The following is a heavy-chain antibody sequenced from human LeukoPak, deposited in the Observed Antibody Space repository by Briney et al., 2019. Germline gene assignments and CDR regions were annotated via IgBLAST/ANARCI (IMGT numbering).Heavy chain of an antibody. D-gene: IGHD6-19*01. V-gene: IGHV3-21*01. CDR3: ARDSSGYTYYYYGMDV. CDR2: ISSSSSYI. J-gene: IGHJ6*02. CDR1: GFTFSSYS. Sequence: GGSLRLSCAASGFTFSSYSMNWVRQAPGKGLEWVSSISSSSSYIYYADSVKGRFTISRDNAKNSLYLQMNSLRAEDTAVYYCARDSSGYTYYYYGMDVWGQGTTVTVSS.